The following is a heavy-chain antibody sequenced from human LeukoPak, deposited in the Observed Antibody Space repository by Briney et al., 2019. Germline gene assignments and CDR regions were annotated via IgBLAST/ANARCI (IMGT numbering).Heavy chain of an antibody. V-gene: IGHV3-30*03. CDR3: ARRGAITGGFDI. D-gene: IGHD3-10*01. CDR1: GFTFSSYG. CDR2: ISSDGRNK. J-gene: IGHJ3*02. Sequence: GGSLRLSCAASGFTFSSYGMHWVRQAPGKGLEWVAVISSDGRNKYYADSVKGRFTISRDNSKNTLYLQMNSLRAEDTAVYYCARRGAITGGFDIWGQGTMVTVSS.